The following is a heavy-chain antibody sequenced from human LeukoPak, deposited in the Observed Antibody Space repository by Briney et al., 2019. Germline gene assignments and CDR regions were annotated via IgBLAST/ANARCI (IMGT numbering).Heavy chain of an antibody. CDR2: INPNSGDT. Sequence: ASVKVSCKASGYTFTSYYIHWVRQAPGQGLEWMGWINPNSGDTNYAQKLQGRVTMTRDTSITTAYMDLSRLRPDDTAVFSCARSRLAAAGTYFDYWGQGTLLTVSS. D-gene: IGHD6-13*01. J-gene: IGHJ4*02. CDR1: GYTFTSYY. V-gene: IGHV1-2*02. CDR3: ARSRLAAAGTYFDY.